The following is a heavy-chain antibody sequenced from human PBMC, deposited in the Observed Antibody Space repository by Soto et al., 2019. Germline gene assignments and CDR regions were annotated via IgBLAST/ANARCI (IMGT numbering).Heavy chain of an antibody. J-gene: IGHJ4*02. CDR2: IYRGDSNT. D-gene: IGHD2-2*02. CDR1: GYTFTGYW. V-gene: IGHV5-51*01. Sequence: EESVTSSCKDSGYTFTGYWIVWVLQLPGKGLEWMGIIYRGDSNTRYSPSFQGQVAISADKSISTAHLQWSSLKASDTAIYYCARQGYCSSTACYTVDYWGQGTMVTGSS. CDR3: ARQGYCSSTACYTVDY.